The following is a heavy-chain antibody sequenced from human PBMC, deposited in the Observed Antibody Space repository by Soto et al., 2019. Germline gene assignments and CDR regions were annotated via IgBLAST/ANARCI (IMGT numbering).Heavy chain of an antibody. D-gene: IGHD6-13*01. CDR3: ARIASAGRGWDV. CDR1: GFTFSSYW. V-gene: IGHV3-7*01. CDR2: IKQDGSEK. Sequence: EVQLVESGGGLVQPGGSLRLSCAASGFTFSSYWLSWVRQAPVKGLEWVGNIKQDGSEKNYVDFMEGRFTISRDNAENSLYLQMNSLRAEDTAVYDCARIASAGRGWDVWGQGTTVVVSS. J-gene: IGHJ6*02.